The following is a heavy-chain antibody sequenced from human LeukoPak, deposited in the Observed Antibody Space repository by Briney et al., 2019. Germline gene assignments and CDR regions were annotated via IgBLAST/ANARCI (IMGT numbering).Heavy chain of an antibody. D-gene: IGHD3-22*01. J-gene: IGHJ3*02. CDR2: IYYSGST. V-gene: IGHV4-59*08. CDR1: GGSISSYY. CDR3: ARHGAMIVVNDAFDI. Sequence: PSETPSLTCTVSGGSISSYYWSWIRQPPGKGLEWIGYIYYSGSTNYNPSLKSRVTISVDTSKNQFSLKLSSVTAADTAVYYCARHGAMIVVNDAFDIWGQGIMVTVSS.